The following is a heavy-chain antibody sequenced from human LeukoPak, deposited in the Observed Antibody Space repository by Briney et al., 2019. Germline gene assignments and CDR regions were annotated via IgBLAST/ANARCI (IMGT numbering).Heavy chain of an antibody. CDR2: INHSGST. D-gene: IGHD5-12*01. CDR3: ARPVTGGYVGPIDY. V-gene: IGHV4-34*01. CDR1: GGSFSGYY. J-gene: IGHJ4*02. Sequence: SETLSLTCAVYGGSFSGYYWSWIRQPPGKGLEWIGEINHSGSTNYNPSLKSRVTISVDTSKNQFSLKLSSVTAADTAVYYCARPVTGGYVGPIDYWGQGTLVTVSS.